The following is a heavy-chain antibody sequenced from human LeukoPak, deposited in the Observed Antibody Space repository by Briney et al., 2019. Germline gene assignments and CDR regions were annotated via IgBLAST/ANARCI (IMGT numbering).Heavy chain of an antibody. CDR1: GYTFTSYG. CDR2: ISAYNGNT. CDR3: ARDVIFIRFGVIFDP. D-gene: IGHD3-10*01. Sequence: ASVTVSCKASGYTFTSYGISGVRQAPGQGLEGMGWISAYNGNTNYAQKLQGRVTMTTDTSTSTAYMELRSLRSDDTAVYYCARDVIFIRFGVIFDPWGRGTLVTVSS. V-gene: IGHV1-18*04. J-gene: IGHJ5*02.